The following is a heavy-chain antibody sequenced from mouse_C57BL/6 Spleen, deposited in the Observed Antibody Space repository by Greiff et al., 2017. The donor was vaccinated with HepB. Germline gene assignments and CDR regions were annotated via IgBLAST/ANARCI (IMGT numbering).Heavy chain of an antibody. Sequence: ESGPGLVKPSQSLSLTCSVTGYSITSGYYWNWIRQFPGNKLEWMGYISYDGSNNYNPSLKNRISITRDTSKNQFFLKLNSVTTEDTATYYCARADDGYLYFDYWGQGTTLTVSS. D-gene: IGHD2-3*01. CDR2: ISYDGSN. J-gene: IGHJ2*01. V-gene: IGHV3-6*01. CDR1: GYSITSGYY. CDR3: ARADDGYLYFDY.